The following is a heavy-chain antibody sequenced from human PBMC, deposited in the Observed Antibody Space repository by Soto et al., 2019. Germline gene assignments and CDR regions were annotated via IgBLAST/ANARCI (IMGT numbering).Heavy chain of an antibody. Sequence: WGSLRLSCAASGFTFSNAWMSWVRQAPGKGLEWVGRIKSKTDGGTTDYAAPVKGRFTISRDDSKNTLYLQMNSLKTEDTAVYYCTTAAPIESAGRSWGQGTLVTVSS. CDR2: IKSKTDGGTT. J-gene: IGHJ4*02. CDR1: GFTFSNAW. D-gene: IGHD6-6*01. V-gene: IGHV3-15*01. CDR3: TTAAPIESAGRS.